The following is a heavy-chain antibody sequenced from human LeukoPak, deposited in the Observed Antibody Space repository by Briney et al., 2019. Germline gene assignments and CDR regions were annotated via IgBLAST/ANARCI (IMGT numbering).Heavy chain of an antibody. CDR2: INHSGST. J-gene: IGHJ5*02. D-gene: IGHD6-13*01. CDR1: GGSFSGYY. V-gene: IGHV4-34*01. Sequence: SETLSLTCAVYGGSFSGYYWSWIRQPPGKGLEWIGEINHSGSTNYNPSLKSRVTISVDTSKNQFSLKLSSVTAADTAVYYCARGPLGGEYSSSWLRGRFDPWGQGTLVTVSS. CDR3: ARGPLGGEYSSSWLRGRFDP.